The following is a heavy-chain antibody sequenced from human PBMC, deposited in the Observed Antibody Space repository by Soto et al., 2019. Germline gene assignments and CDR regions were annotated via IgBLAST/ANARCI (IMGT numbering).Heavy chain of an antibody. CDR3: ARDGYDGSGSPYPAY. V-gene: IGHV4-59*01. Sequence: SETLSLTXSVSGGSMSEYFWSWIRQSPGKGLEWIGYIYYLGSTDYNPSLKSRVTISVDTSKRQFSLRLTSVTAADTAVYYCARDGYDGSGSPYPAYWGPGTQVTVS. D-gene: IGHD3-10*01. J-gene: IGHJ4*02. CDR1: GGSMSEYF. CDR2: IYYLGST.